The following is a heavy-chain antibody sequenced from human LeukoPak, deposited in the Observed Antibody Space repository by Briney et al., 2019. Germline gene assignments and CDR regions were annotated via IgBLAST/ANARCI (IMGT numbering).Heavy chain of an antibody. D-gene: IGHD5-24*01. CDR2: IYYSGST. CDR3: ARGEMATIEDAFDI. Sequence: SETLSLTCTVSGGSISNYYWCWIRQPPGKGLEWIGYIYYSGSTNYNPSLKSRVTISVDTSKNQFSLKLSSVTAADTAVYYCARGEMATIEDAFDIWGQGTMVTVSS. V-gene: IGHV4-59*01. J-gene: IGHJ3*02. CDR1: GGSISNYY.